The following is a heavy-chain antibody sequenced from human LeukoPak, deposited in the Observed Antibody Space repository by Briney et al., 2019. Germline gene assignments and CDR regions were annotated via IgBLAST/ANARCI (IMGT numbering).Heavy chain of an antibody. J-gene: IGHJ4*02. CDR1: GFSFSGHW. D-gene: IGHD3-9*01. CDR3: ARTMTGAFFDY. V-gene: IGHV3-74*01. Sequence: GGSLRLSCTASGFSFSGHWMHWARQLPGKGLVWVSRISPTGSTTSYADSVKGRFTVSRDNAKNTLYLQVNNLRAEDTAVYYCARTMTGAFFDYWGQGALVTVSS. CDR2: ISPTGSTT.